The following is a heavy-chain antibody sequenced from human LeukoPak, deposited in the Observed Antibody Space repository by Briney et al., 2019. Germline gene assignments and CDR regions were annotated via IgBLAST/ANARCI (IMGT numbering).Heavy chain of an antibody. V-gene: IGHV3-23*01. CDR3: AKKRARWDDFDY. Sequence: GGSLRLSCTASGFTFGDYAMSWLRQPPGKGLEWVSTISVSGADTYYADSVKGRFTISRDNSKNTLSLHMNSLRAEDTALYYCAKKRARWDDFDYWGQGILVTVSS. CDR1: GFTFGDYA. J-gene: IGHJ4*02. CDR2: ISVSGADT. D-gene: IGHD1-26*01.